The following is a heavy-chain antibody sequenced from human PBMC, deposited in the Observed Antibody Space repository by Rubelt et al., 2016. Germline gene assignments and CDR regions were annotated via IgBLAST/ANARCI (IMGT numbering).Heavy chain of an antibody. D-gene: IGHD1-14*01. CDR2: INNDGTTT. CDR3: ARLKGHVTTFDC. J-gene: IGHJ4*02. V-gene: IGHV3-74*01. Sequence: HWVRQAPGKGLEWVSCINNDGTTTSYAASVKGRFTISRDNAKNSLFLQMDSLRTEDMAVYYCARLKGHVTTFDCWGQGTLVTVSS.